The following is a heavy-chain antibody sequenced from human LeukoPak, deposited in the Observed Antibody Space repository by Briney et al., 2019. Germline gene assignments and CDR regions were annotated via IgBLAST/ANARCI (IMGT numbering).Heavy chain of an antibody. V-gene: IGHV3-7*01. CDR1: GFTFNSYW. J-gene: IGHJ4*02. CDR3: AGGQKADY. Sequence: GGSLRLSCAASGFTFNSYWMTWVRRTPRTGLEWVANINQYGSDKYYADSVKSRFTISRDNAKNSLYLQMNSLRTEDTAVYYCAGGQKADYWGQGTLVTVSS. CDR2: INQYGSDK.